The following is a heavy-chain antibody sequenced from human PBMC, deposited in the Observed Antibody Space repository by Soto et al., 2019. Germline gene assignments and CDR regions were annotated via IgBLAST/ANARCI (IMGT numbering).Heavy chain of an antibody. CDR2: ISTSGYI. J-gene: IGHJ6*02. V-gene: IGHV3-21*01. Sequence: WGSLRLSCAASGFNFNSYTINWVRQAPGKRLEWLSSISTSGYIFSTDSVRGRFTISRDNAKNSVYLQINSLRAEDTAVYFCARDCSGGSCYPGTEVWGQGTPVTVSS. CDR1: GFNFNSYT. CDR3: ARDCSGGSCYPGTEV. D-gene: IGHD2-15*01.